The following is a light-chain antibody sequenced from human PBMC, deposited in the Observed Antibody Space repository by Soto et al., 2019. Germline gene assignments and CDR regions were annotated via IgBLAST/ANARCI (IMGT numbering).Light chain of an antibody. CDR1: QCISMY. Sequence: DIQLTQSPSFLSASVGDRVTITCRASQCISMYLAWYQQKPGKAPKLLIYAASTLQSGVPSRFSGSGSGTEFTLTISRLQPEDFATYYCQQLNSYPITFGQGTRLEIK. CDR3: QQLNSYPIT. V-gene: IGKV1-9*01. J-gene: IGKJ5*01. CDR2: AAS.